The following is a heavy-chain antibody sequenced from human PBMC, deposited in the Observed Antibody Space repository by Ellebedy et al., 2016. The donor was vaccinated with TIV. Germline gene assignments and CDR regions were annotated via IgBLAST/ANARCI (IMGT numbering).Heavy chain of an antibody. CDR1: GFTFSSNW. CDR2: IKQDGSDK. CDR3: ARGRSFN. D-gene: IGHD3-10*01. Sequence: GESLKISCAASGFTFSSNWMSWVRQTPGKGLEWVAYIKQDGSDKYYVDSVKGRFTISRDNAKNSLYLQMNSLRAEDTAVYYCARGRSFNWGQGTLVTVSS. J-gene: IGHJ4*02. V-gene: IGHV3-7*01.